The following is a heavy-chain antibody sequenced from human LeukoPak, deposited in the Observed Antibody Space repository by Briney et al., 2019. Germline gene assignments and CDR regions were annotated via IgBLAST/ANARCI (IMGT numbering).Heavy chain of an antibody. CDR3: ARSWSGYYPEYNWFDP. Sequence: SETLSLTCTVSGGSISSYYWNWIRQPAGKGLEWIRRIYTSGITNYNPSLKSRVTMSVDTSKNQFSLKLSSVTAADTAVYYCARSWSGYYPEYNWFDPWGQGTLVTVSS. J-gene: IGHJ5*02. CDR1: GGSISSYY. CDR2: IYTSGIT. V-gene: IGHV4-4*07. D-gene: IGHD3-3*01.